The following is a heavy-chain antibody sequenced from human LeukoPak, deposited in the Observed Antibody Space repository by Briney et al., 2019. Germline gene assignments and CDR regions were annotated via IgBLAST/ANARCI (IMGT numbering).Heavy chain of an antibody. J-gene: IGHJ4*02. CDR3: AKDPRMTTLDY. Sequence: GGSLRLSCAASGFTFSSYVMSWVRQAPGKGLEWVSAISASGGSTYYADSVKGRFTISRDNSKNTLYLQMHRLRAEDTAVYYCAKDPRMTTLDYWGQGTLVTVSS. D-gene: IGHD4-11*01. CDR2: ISASGGST. CDR1: GFTFSSYV. V-gene: IGHV3-23*01.